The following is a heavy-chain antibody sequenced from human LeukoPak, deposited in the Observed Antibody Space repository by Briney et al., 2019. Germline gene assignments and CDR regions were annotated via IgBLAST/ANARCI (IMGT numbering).Heavy chain of an antibody. CDR1: GGSISSYY. Sequence: SETLSLTCTVSGGSISSYYWSWIRQPPGKGLEWIGYIYYSGSTNYNPSLKSRVTISVDTSKNQFSLKLSSVTAADTAVYYCARAPKGYSLGLYFDYWGQGTLVTVSS. CDR2: IYYSGST. D-gene: IGHD6-13*01. V-gene: IGHV4-59*01. J-gene: IGHJ4*02. CDR3: ARAPKGYSLGLYFDY.